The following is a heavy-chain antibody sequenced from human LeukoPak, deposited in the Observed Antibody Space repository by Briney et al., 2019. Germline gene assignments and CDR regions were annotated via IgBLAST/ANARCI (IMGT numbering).Heavy chain of an antibody. Sequence: GGSLRLSCSGSGFTFTSYAMHWVRQAPGKGLEYVSSISGNGSSTYCADSVNGRLTISRDNSKNQVYLQMSSLRDDDTAFYYCVKGGLYSGDYYGHWGQGTLVTASS. V-gene: IGHV3-64D*06. CDR3: VKGGLYSGDYYGH. CDR2: ISGNGSST. J-gene: IGHJ4*02. D-gene: IGHD1-26*01. CDR1: GFTFTSYA.